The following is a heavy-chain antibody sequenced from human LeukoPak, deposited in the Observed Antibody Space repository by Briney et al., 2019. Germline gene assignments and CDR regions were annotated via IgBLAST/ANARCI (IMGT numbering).Heavy chain of an antibody. D-gene: IGHD2-2*01. J-gene: IGHJ4*02. V-gene: IGHV4-4*07. Sequence: SETLSLTCTVSGGSISSCSWSWIRQPAGKGLEWIGRIYTSGSTNYNPSLKSRVTMSLDTSKNQFSLKLSSVTAADTAVYYCARDRKYCSSISCYYYFDYWGQGTLVTVSS. CDR2: IYTSGST. CDR3: ARDRKYCSSISCYYYFDY. CDR1: GGSISSCS.